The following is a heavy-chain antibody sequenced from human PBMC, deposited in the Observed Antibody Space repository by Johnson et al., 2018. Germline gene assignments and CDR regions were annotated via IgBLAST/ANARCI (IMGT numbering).Heavy chain of an antibody. J-gene: IGHJ6*03. CDR2: ISYDGHNK. Sequence: QVQLVESGGGVVQPGRSLRLSCAASGFTLSNYAVHWVRQAPGKGLEWVALISYDGHNKYYADSVKGRFTISRENSKNTLSLNMNSLRAEDTAVYYCARDPHFDTGYYYYSMDVWGKGTTVTVSS. CDR1: GFTLSNYA. D-gene: IGHD3-9*01. CDR3: ARDPHFDTGYYYYSMDV. V-gene: IGHV3-30-3*01.